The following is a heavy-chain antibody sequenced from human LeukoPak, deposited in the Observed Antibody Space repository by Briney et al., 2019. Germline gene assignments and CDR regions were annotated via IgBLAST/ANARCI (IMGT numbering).Heavy chain of an antibody. J-gene: IGHJ4*02. V-gene: IGHV3-21*01. CDR1: GFTFSSYA. D-gene: IGHD6-13*01. CDR3: ARIMSSNWYAVD. Sequence: GGSLRLSCAASGFTFSSYAMNWVRQAPGQGLEWVSAISSSSSYIYYADSVKGRFTISRDNAKNSLYLQMTSLRAEDTALYYCARIMSSNWYAVDWGQGTLVTVSS. CDR2: ISSSSSYI.